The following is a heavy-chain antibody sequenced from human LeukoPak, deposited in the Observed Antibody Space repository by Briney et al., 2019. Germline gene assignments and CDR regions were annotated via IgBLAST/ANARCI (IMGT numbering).Heavy chain of an antibody. CDR2: INPSGSST. J-gene: IGHJ4*02. Sequence: ASVKVSCKASGYSFTSHYMHWVRQTPGQGLEWLGLINPSGSSTLYAQKFQGRVTMTRDMSTSTAYMELSSLRSEDTAVYYCARGGGAFGGVIFWGQGTLVTVSS. CDR3: ARGGGAFGGVIF. D-gene: IGHD3-16*02. CDR1: GYSFTSHY. V-gene: IGHV1-46*01.